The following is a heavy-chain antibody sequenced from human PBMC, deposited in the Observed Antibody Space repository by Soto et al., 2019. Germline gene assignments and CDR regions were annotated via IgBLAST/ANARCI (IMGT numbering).Heavy chain of an antibody. V-gene: IGHV3-33*01. CDR3: ARAFCTNGVCYYFFDY. D-gene: IGHD2-8*01. CDR2: IYYDGSNR. J-gene: IGHJ4*01. CDR1: GFTFGTYA. Sequence: GGSLRLSCAASGFTFGTYAMHWVRQAPGKGLEWVAVIYYDGSNRYYGDAVRGRFTISRDNSKSTLYLQMSSLRAEDTAVYYCARAFCTNGVCYYFFDYWGHGTLVTVSS.